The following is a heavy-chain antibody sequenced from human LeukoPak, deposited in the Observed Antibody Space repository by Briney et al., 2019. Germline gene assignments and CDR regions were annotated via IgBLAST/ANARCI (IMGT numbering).Heavy chain of an antibody. J-gene: IGHJ4*02. Sequence: GGSLRLSCAASGFTFDGYAMHWVRQAPAKGLEWVSLISGVGGNTYYADSVKGRFTISRDNSKNSLYLQMNSLRTEDTALYFCAKEFGDPRYYFDYWGQGTLVTVSS. CDR1: GFTFDGYA. CDR3: AKEFGDPRYYFDY. D-gene: IGHD3-10*01. CDR2: ISGVGGNT. V-gene: IGHV3-43*02.